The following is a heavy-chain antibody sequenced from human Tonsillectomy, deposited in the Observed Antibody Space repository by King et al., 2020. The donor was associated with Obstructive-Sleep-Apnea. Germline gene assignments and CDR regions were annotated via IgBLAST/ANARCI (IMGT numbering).Heavy chain of an antibody. J-gene: IGHJ4*02. Sequence: VQLVESGAEVKKPGASVKVSCKASGYTFTDYYMHWVRQAPGQGLEWMGWINPNSGGTHFAQTFQGRVTMTRDTSITTAYMELSRLRSDDTAVYYCAREYTSTWREEGLDYWGQGTLVTVSS. CDR3: AREYTSTWREEGLDY. D-gene: IGHD6-13*01. V-gene: IGHV1-2*02. CDR1: GYTFTDYY. CDR2: INPNSGGT.